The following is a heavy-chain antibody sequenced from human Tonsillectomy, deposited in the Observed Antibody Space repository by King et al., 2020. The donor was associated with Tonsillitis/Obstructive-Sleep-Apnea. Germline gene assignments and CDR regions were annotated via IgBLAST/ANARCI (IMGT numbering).Heavy chain of an antibody. J-gene: IGHJ6*02. V-gene: IGHV5-10-1*01. D-gene: IGHD3-22*01. CDR2: IDPSDSYS. Sequence: QLVQSGAEVKKPGESLRISCKGSGYSSTSFWINWVRQMPGKGLEWMGRIDPSDSYSDYSPSFQGHVTISADKAISTAYLQWSSLKASDSAMYYCARSPSGYYDSSGYYYAHGMDVWGQGTTVTVSS. CDR1: GYSSTSFW. CDR3: ARSPSGYYDSSGYYYAHGMDV.